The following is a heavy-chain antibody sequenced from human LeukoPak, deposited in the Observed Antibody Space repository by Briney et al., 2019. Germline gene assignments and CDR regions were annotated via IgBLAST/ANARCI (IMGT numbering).Heavy chain of an antibody. D-gene: IGHD3-3*01. CDR2: FDPEDGET. J-gene: IGHJ5*02. CDR1: GYTLTELS. CDR3: ATTDFGFTPNWFDP. Sequence: ASVKVSCKVSGYTLTELSMHWVRQAPGKGLEWMGGFDPEDGETIYAQKFQGRVTMTEDTSTDTAYMELSSLRSEDTAVYYCATTDFGFTPNWFDPWGQGTLVTVSS. V-gene: IGHV1-24*01.